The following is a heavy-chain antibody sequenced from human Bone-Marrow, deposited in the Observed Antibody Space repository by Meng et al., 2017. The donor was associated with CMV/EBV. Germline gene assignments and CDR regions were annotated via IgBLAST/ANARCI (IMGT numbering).Heavy chain of an antibody. J-gene: IGHJ5*02. V-gene: IGHV4-34*01. CDR1: GGSFSGYY. Sequence: SETLSLTCAVYGGSFSGYYWSWIRQPPGKGLEWIGEINHSGSTNYNPSLKSRVTISVDTSKNQFSLKLSSVTAADTAVYYCARGGPGYSSSWYGPRRWFDPWGQGNLVTVSS. D-gene: IGHD6-13*01. CDR2: INHSGST. CDR3: ARGGPGYSSSWYGPRRWFDP.